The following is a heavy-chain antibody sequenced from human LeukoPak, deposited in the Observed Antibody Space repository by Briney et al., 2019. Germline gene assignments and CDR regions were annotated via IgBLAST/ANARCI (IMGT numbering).Heavy chain of an antibody. D-gene: IGHD3-22*01. V-gene: IGHV3-48*03. Sequence: GGSLRLSCAASGFILSSYELNWVRQAPGKGLEWVSYISSSSSTIYYADSVKGRFTISRDNAKNSLYLQMNSLRAEDTAVYYCARTYYDYYDSSGYYYLWDYWGQGTLVTVSS. J-gene: IGHJ4*02. CDR3: ARTYYDYYDSSGYYYLWDY. CDR1: GFILSSYE. CDR2: ISSSSSTI.